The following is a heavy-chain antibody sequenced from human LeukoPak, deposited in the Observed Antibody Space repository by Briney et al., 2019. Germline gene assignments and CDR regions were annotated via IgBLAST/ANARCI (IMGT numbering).Heavy chain of an antibody. D-gene: IGHD3-10*01. CDR1: GFTFSSYA. CDR3: ARGDYYAI. CDR2: ISYDGGNK. J-gene: IGHJ3*02. V-gene: IGHV3-30*04. Sequence: PGGSLRLSCAASGFTFSSYAMHWVRQAPGKGLEWVAVISYDGGNKYYADSVKGRFTISRDNSKNTLYLQMNSLRAEDTAVYYCARGDYYAIWGQGTMVTVSS.